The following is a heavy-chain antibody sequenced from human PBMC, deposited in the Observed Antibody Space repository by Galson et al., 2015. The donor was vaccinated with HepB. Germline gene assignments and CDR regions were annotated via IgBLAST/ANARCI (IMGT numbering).Heavy chain of an antibody. CDR1: GYSFTNYG. CDR2: INTNTGNP. J-gene: IGHJ4*02. V-gene: IGHV7-4-1*02. Sequence: SVKVSCKASGYSFTNYGMNWVRQAPGQGLEWMGWINTNTGNPTYAQGFTGRFAFSLDTSVSTAYLEISSLKAEDTAVYYCARTRSHDDWGQGTLVTVSS. CDR3: ARTRSHDD.